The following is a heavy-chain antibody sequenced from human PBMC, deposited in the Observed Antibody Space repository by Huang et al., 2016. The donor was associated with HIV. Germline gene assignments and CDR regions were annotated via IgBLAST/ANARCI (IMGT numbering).Heavy chain of an antibody. Sequence: EEHLVESGGGLVQPGGSLRLSCEASGFKFSNYWMQWVRQAPGKGLMCGSRIKSDGRTTDDADSVKGRFPISRDNAKNTLYLQMSSLTAEDTAIYYCARAGGFEIWGQGTVVTVSS. CDR2: IKSDGRTT. CDR3: ARAGGFEI. J-gene: IGHJ3*02. D-gene: IGHD2-15*01. V-gene: IGHV3-74*01. CDR1: GFKFSNYW.